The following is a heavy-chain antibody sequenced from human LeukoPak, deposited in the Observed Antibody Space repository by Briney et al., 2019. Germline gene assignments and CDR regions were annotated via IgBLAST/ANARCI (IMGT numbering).Heavy chain of an antibody. CDR2: IYYSGST. D-gene: IGHD1-26*01. Sequence: SETLSLTCTVSGGSISSYYWSWIRRPPGKGLEWIGYIYYSGSTNYNPSLKSRVTISVDTSKNQFSLKLSSVTAADTAVYYCARAVVGATKGGLDYWGQGTLVTVSS. CDR3: ARAVVGATKGGLDY. J-gene: IGHJ4*02. V-gene: IGHV4-59*01. CDR1: GGSISSYY.